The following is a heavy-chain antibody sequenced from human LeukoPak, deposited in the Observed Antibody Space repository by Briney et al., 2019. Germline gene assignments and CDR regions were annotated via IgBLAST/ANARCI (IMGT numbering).Heavy chain of an antibody. D-gene: IGHD3-22*01. V-gene: IGHV3-30*18. CDR1: GFTFSSYG. CDR2: ISYDGSNK. Sequence: GGSLRLSCAASGFTFSSYGMHWVRQAPGKGLGWVGVISYDGSNKYYAESVKGRFTISGDNSKNTLYLQMNSLRAEDTAVYYCAKAGYYYDSSGLGDWGQGTLVTVSS. J-gene: IGHJ4*02. CDR3: AKAGYYYDSSGLGD.